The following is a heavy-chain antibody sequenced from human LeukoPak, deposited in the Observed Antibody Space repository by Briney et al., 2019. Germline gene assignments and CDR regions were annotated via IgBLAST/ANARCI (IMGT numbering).Heavy chain of an antibody. CDR3: AKSALTYGSRDYYFDS. V-gene: IGHV3-33*06. Sequence: QPGGSLRLSCAASGFTFSTYGMHWVRQAPGKGLEWVALIWYNGNNKDYADSVKGRFTISRDNSENTMSLQMNGLRAEDTAVYYCAKSALTYGSRDYYFDSWGQGTLVTVSS. CDR2: IWYNGNNK. CDR1: GFTFSTYG. D-gene: IGHD3-10*01. J-gene: IGHJ4*02.